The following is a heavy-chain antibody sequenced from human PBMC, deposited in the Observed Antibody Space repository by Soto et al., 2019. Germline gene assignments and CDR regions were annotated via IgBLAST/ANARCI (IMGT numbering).Heavy chain of an antibody. V-gene: IGHV1-69*13. Sequence: SVKVSFKASGGTFSSYAISWVRQAPGQGLEWMGGIIPIFGTANYAQKFQGRVTITADESTSTAYMELSSLRSEDTAVHYCAREYSSSSSYYYGMDVWGQGTTVTVSS. CDR2: IIPIFGTA. CDR3: AREYSSSSSYYYGMDV. CDR1: GGTFSSYA. D-gene: IGHD6-6*01. J-gene: IGHJ6*02.